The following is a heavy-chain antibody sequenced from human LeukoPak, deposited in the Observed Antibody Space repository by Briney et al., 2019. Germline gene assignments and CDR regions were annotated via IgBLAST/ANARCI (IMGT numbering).Heavy chain of an antibody. J-gene: IGHJ4*02. D-gene: IGHD6-13*01. CDR3: ARDRAGFFDD. CDR1: GGSINNYY. CDR2: IYSSGST. Sequence: PSETLSLTCTVSGGSINNYYWSWIRQPAGKGLEWIGRIYSSGSTNYSPPLRSRVTMSVDTKNQFSLKVNSVTAADTAVYYCARDRAGFFDDWGQGTLVTVSS. V-gene: IGHV4-4*07.